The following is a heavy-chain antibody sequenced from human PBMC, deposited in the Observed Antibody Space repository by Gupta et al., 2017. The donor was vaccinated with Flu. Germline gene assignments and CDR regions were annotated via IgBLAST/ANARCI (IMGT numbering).Heavy chain of an antibody. CDR1: GFIFSDYY. CDR3: ARAMQWLGNWGVDD. V-gene: IGHV3-72*01. CDR2: IRRKVNSYTT. D-gene: IGHD3-16*01. J-gene: IGHJ4*02. Sequence: EVQLVESGGGLVQPGGSLRLSCAVSGFIFSDYYMDWVRQAPGKGLEWVGRIRRKVNSYTTEYAASVRGRFTVSRDDSKNSVYLQMNSLRTEDTAVYYCARAMQWLGNWGVDDWGQGTLVTVSS.